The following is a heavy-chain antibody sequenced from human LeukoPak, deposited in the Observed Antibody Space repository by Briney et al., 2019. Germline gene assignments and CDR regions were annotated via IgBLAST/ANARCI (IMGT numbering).Heavy chain of an antibody. Sequence: ASVKVSCKASGYTFTSYYMHWVRQAPGQGLEWMGIINPSGGSTSYAQKFQGRVTMTRDTSTSTVYVELSSLRSEDTAVYYCARDGPSSSSVSGFDPWGQGTLVTVSS. V-gene: IGHV1-46*01. J-gene: IGHJ5*02. CDR2: INPSGGST. CDR3: ARDGPSSSSVSGFDP. CDR1: GYTFTSYY. D-gene: IGHD6-6*01.